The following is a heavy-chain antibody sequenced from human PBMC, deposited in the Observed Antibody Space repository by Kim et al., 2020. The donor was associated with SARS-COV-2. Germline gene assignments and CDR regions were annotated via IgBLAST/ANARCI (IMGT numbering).Heavy chain of an antibody. D-gene: IGHD5-18*01. CDR2: INHSGST. J-gene: IGHJ4*02. CDR3: ARVSLAYGDYSYGSRVFDY. CDR1: GGSFSGYY. Sequence: SETLSLTCAVYGGSFSGYYWSWIRQPPGKGLEWIGEINHSGSTNYNPSLKSRVTISVDTSKNQFSLKLSSVTAADTAVYYCARVSLAYGDYSYGSRVFDYWGQGTLVTVSS. V-gene: IGHV4-34*01.